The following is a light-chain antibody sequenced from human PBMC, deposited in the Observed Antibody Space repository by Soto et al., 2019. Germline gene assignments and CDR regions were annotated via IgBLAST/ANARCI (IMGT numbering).Light chain of an antibody. J-gene: IGLJ3*02. CDR1: RSNIGADYD. V-gene: IGLV1-40*01. CDR2: GNW. Sequence: QSVLTQPPSVSGAPGQTVTISCTGSRSNIGADYDVHWYQQVPGAAPKLLIYGNWNRPSGVPDRFSGSKSVASASLAITGLQAEDEADYYCQSYDVTLDAWVFGCGTKLTVL. CDR3: QSYDVTLDAWV.